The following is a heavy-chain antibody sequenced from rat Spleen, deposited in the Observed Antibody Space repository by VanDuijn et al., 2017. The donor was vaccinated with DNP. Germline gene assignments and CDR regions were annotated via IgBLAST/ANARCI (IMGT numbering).Heavy chain of an antibody. CDR3: ARWNSGHFDY. D-gene: IGHD4-3*01. CDR2: ITTGGGYA. CDR1: GFIFSNYY. V-gene: IGHV5-25*01. Sequence: EVQLVESGGGLVQPGGSMKLSCAASGFIFSNYYMAWVRQAPTKGLEWVASITTGGGYAHYRDSVKGRFTISRDNAKNTLYLQMNSLRSEDMATYYCARWNSGHFDYWGQGVMVPVSS. J-gene: IGHJ2*01.